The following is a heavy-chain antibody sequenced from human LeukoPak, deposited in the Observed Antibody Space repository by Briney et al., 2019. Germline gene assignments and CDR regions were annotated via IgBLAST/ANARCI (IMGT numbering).Heavy chain of an antibody. V-gene: IGHV4-39*07. Sequence: SETLSLTCTVSGDSISSSSYYWGWIRQPPGKGLEWIGSIYHSGSTYYNPSLKSRVTISVDTSKNQFSLKLSSVTAADTAVYYCARDNRLNWFDPWGQGTLVTVSS. D-gene: IGHD1-14*01. CDR1: GDSISSSSYY. CDR3: ARDNRLNWFDP. CDR2: IYHSGST. J-gene: IGHJ5*02.